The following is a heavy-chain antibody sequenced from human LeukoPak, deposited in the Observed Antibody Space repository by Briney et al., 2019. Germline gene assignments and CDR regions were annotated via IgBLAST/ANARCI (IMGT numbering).Heavy chain of an antibody. V-gene: IGHV3-30*02. J-gene: IGHJ4*02. Sequence: GGSLRLSCAASGFTFSSYGMHWVRQAPGKGLEWVAFIRYDGSNKYYADSVKGRFTISRDNSKNTLYLQMNSLRAEDTAVYYCAKGTREYCSGGTCYPFDFWGQGTLVTVSS. CDR1: GFTFSSYG. D-gene: IGHD2-15*01. CDR3: AKGTREYCSGGTCYPFDF. CDR2: IRYDGSNK.